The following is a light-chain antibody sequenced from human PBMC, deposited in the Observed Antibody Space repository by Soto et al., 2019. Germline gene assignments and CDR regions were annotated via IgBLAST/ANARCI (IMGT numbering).Light chain of an antibody. CDR2: RAS. CDR1: RNIGSW. J-gene: IGKJ4*01. CDR3: QQHSNFPIT. Sequence: DIQMTQSPSTLTASVGDRVTITCRASRNIGSWLAWYQQKAGKAPNLLIYRASILETGVPSRFTGSASGTEFTLTISSLQPDDFATYYFQQHSNFPITLGGGTQVE. V-gene: IGKV1-5*03.